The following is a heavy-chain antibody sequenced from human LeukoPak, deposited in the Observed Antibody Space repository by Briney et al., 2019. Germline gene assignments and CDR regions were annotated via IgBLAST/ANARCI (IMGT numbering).Heavy chain of an antibody. CDR1: GFTFSSYG. D-gene: IGHD1-26*01. Sequence: PGGSLRLSCAASGFTFSSYGMHWVRQAPGKGLEWVAVIWYDGSNKYYADSVKGRFTISRDNSKNTLYLQMSSLRAEDTAVYYCAKTPFGGSYFLDYWGQGTLVTVSS. CDR2: IWYDGSNK. J-gene: IGHJ4*02. CDR3: AKTPFGGSYFLDY. V-gene: IGHV3-33*06.